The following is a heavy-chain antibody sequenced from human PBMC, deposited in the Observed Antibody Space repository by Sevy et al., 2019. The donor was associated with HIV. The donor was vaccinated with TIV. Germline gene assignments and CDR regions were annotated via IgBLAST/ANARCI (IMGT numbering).Heavy chain of an antibody. CDR3: ARLYHDGSAVHAFDI. Sequence: ASVKVSCKASGGTFTSYGLSWVRQAPGQGLEWVGTYTPIFGTTNYAQKFQGRITIAADESTSTAYMELSSLRSEDSAVYFCARLYHDGSAVHAFDIWGQGTMVTVSS. D-gene: IGHD3-22*01. J-gene: IGHJ3*02. CDR2: YTPIFGTT. CDR1: GGTFTSYG. V-gene: IGHV1-69*13.